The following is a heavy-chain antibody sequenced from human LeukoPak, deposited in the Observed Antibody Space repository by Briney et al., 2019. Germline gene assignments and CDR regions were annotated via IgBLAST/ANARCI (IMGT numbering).Heavy chain of an antibody. D-gene: IGHD6-19*01. CDR1: GGTFSSYS. V-gene: IGHV1-69*05. J-gene: IGHJ4*02. Sequence: SVKVSCKASGGTFSSYSISWVRQAPGQGPEWMGGSIPIFGTANYAQKFQGRVTITTDESTSTAYMELSSLRSEDTAVYYCARFSSGWPIDYWGQGTLVTVSS. CDR2: SIPIFGTA. CDR3: ARFSSGWPIDY.